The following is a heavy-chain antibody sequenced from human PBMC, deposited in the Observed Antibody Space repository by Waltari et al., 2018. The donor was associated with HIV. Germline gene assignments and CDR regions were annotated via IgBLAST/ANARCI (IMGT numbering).Heavy chain of an antibody. Sequence: QVQLVQSGGGMVQPGRSLRLSCAASGFTFSNFGMHWVRQARGKGLGWVAFISHHGSSDHYADSVKGRFTISRDNSKDTLFLEMDNVRPEDTSLYFCAKGRSDFWTGFLDHWGQGALVTVTS. CDR1: GFTFSNFG. CDR3: AKGRSDFWTGFLDH. V-gene: IGHV3-30*18. J-gene: IGHJ4*02. D-gene: IGHD3-3*01. CDR2: ISHHGSSD.